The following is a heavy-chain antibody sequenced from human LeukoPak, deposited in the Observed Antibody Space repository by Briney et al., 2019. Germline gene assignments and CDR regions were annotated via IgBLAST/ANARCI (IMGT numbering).Heavy chain of an antibody. CDR2: IYSGGST. CDR3: AKDGPAMVRGVIGP. Sequence: GGSLRLSCAASGFTVSSNYMSWVRQAPGKGLEWVSVIYSGGSTYYADSVKGRFTISRDNSKNTLYLQMNSLRAEDTAVYYCAKDGPAMVRGVIGPWGQGTLVTVSS. J-gene: IGHJ5*02. CDR1: GFTVSSNY. D-gene: IGHD3-10*01. V-gene: IGHV3-66*01.